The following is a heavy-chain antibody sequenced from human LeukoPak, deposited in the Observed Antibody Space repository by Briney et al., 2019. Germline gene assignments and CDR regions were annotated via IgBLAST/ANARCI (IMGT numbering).Heavy chain of an antibody. Sequence: PGGSLRLSCAASGFKFSDHYIDWVRQAPGKGLEWVSYISSSGSTIYYADSVKGRFTISRDNAKNSLYLQMNSLRAEDTAVYYCARWVSSGSVDPWGQGTLVTVSS. CDR3: ARWVSSGSVDP. CDR2: ISSSGSTI. V-gene: IGHV3-11*01. D-gene: IGHD6-19*01. CDR1: GFKFSDHY. J-gene: IGHJ5*02.